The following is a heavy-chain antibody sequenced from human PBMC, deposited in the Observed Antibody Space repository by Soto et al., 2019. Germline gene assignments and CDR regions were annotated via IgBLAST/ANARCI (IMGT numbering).Heavy chain of an antibody. J-gene: IGHJ3*02. V-gene: IGHV4-31*03. CDR3: ARVARLRITAFEI. CDR1: GGSISSGGYY. CDR2: IYYSGST. Sequence: PSETLSLTCTVSGGSISSGGYYWSWIRQHPGKGLEWIGYIYYSGSTYYNPSLKSRVTISVDTSKNQFSLKLSSVTAADTAVYYCARVARLRITAFEIWGQGTMVTVSS. D-gene: IGHD3-10*01.